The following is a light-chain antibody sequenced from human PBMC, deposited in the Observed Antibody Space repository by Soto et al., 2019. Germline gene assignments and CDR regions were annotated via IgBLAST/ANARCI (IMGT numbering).Light chain of an antibody. V-gene: IGLV2-8*01. J-gene: IGLJ3*02. CDR2: GVT. CDR3: YSYAGRNIWV. CDR1: GSDIGAYNF. Sequence: QSVLAQPPSASGSPGQSVTISCTGSGSDIGAYNFVSWYQQHPGKAPKLMIFGVTARPSGVPDRFSGAKSGNTASLTVSGLQADDEAVYYCYSYAGRNIWVFDGGTKLTFL.